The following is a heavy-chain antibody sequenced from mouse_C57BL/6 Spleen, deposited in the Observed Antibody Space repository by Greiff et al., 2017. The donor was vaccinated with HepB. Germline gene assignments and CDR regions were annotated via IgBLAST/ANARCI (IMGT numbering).Heavy chain of an antibody. D-gene: IGHD1-1*01. V-gene: IGHV1-62-2*01. CDR2: FYPGSGSI. J-gene: IGHJ1*03. Sequence: QVQLKESGAELVKPGASVKLSCKASGYTFTEYTIHWVKQRSGQGLEWIGWFYPGSGSIKYNEKFKDKATLTADKSSSTVYMELSRLTSEDSAVYFCARHGGRATTVVAHWYFDVWGTGTTVTVSS. CDR1: GYTFTEYT. CDR3: ARHGGRATTVVAHWYFDV.